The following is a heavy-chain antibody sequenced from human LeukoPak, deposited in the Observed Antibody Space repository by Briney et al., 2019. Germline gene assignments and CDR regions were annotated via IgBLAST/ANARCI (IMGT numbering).Heavy chain of an antibody. CDR2: IYYSGST. J-gene: IGHJ4*02. D-gene: IGHD3-10*01. V-gene: IGHV4-59*01. CDR3: ARVTVRGVMIDY. CDR1: GGSISSYY. Sequence: SETLSLTCTVSGGSISSYYWSWVRQPPGKGLEWIGYIYYSGSTNYNPSLRSRGTIPVDTSNHQFSLKLSSVTAADTAVYYCARVTVRGVMIDYRGQGTLVTVSS.